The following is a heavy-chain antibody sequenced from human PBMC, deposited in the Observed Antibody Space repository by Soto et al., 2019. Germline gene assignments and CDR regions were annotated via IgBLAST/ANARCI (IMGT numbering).Heavy chain of an antibody. CDR2: VIPLFDTA. CDR1: GGIFTNNA. D-gene: IGHD5-18*01. CDR3: ATGGHNDGYNFYHGMDV. Sequence: QVQVVQSGAEVKKPGSSVKVSCKVSGGIFTNNAISWVRLAPGQGLVWLGGVIPLFDTAYYAQIFPGRLRFSADGATTTAYMELSGLTSADTAVYFCATGGHNDGYNFYHGMDVWGQGTTVTVS. J-gene: IGHJ6*02. V-gene: IGHV1-69*01.